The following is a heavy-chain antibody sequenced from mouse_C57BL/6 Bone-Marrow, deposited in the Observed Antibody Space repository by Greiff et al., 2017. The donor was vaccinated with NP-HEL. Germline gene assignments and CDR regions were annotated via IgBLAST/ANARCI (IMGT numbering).Heavy chain of an antibody. J-gene: IGHJ1*03. CDR2: ISSGGSYT. V-gene: IGHV5-6*02. CDR3: ARHANYGGYFDV. D-gene: IGHD1-1*01. Sequence: DVKLVESGGDLVKPGGSLKLSCAASGFTFSSYGMSWVRQTPDKRLEWVATISSGGSYTYYPDSVKGRFTISRDNAKNTLYLQMSSLKSEDTAMYYCARHANYGGYFDVWGTGTTVTVSS. CDR1: GFTFSSYG.